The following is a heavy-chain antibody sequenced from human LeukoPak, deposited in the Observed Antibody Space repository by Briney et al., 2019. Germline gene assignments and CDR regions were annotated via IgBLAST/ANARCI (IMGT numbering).Heavy chain of an antibody. CDR2: INPNSGGT. V-gene: IGHV1-2*04. CDR3: ARDGGSYYRYYYYYYGMDV. D-gene: IGHD1-26*01. Sequence: GASVKVSCKASGYTFTGYYMHWVRQAPGQGLEWMGWINPNSGGTNYAQKFQGWVTMTRDTSISTAYMELSRLRSDDTAVYYCARDGGSYYRYYYYYYGMDVWGQGTTVTVSS. J-gene: IGHJ6*02. CDR1: GYTFTGYY.